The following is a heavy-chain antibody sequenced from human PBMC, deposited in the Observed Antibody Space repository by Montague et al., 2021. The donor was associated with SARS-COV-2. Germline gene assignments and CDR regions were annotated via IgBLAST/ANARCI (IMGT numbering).Heavy chain of an antibody. J-gene: IGHJ4*02. D-gene: IGHD3-10*01. CDR1: GFAFTTFA. Sequence: SLRLSCAASGFAFTTFAMNWVRQAPGKGLEWVSGVGGTGGSISYADSVKGRFTISRDNSKNTLYLRMNSLRADDTAVYYCAKAGHLWLGGYFDYWGQGTLVAVSS. CDR2: VGGTGGSI. V-gene: IGHV3-23*01. CDR3: AKAGHLWLGGYFDY.